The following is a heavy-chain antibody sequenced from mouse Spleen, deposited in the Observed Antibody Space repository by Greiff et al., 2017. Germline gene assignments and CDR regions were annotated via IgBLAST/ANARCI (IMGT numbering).Heavy chain of an antibody. V-gene: IGHV5-9-3*01. CDR2: ISSGGSYT. CDR1: GFTFSSYA. D-gene: IGHD1-1*01. Sequence: EVQGVESGGGLVKPGGSLKLSCAASGFTFSSYAMSWVRQTPEKRLEWVATISSGGSYTYYPDSVKGRFTISRDNAKNTLYLQMSSLRSEDTAMYYCATEPYYGSSYDYAMDYWGQGTSVTVSS. J-gene: IGHJ4*01. CDR3: ATEPYYGSSYDYAMDY.